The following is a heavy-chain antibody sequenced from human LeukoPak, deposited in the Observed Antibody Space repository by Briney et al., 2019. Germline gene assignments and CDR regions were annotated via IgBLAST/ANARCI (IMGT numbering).Heavy chain of an antibody. V-gene: IGHV3-74*01. J-gene: IGHJ6*02. Sequence: PGGSLRLSCAASGFTFSSYWMHWVRQAPGKGLVWVSRINSDGSSTSYADSVKGRFTISRDNAKNTLYLQMNSLRAEDTAVYYCARGFPTFVYGMDVWGQGTTVTVSS. CDR3: ARGFPTFVYGMDV. D-gene: IGHD2/OR15-2a*01. CDR2: INSDGSST. CDR1: GFTFSSYW.